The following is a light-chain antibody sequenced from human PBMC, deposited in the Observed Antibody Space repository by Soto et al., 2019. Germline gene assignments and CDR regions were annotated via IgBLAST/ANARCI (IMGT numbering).Light chain of an antibody. CDR2: KIS. J-gene: IGKJ2*01. CDR1: QSLLHSDGETY. V-gene: IGKV2-24*01. CDR3: MQATFYPQYT. Sequence: DIVLTQTPLSSPVTLGQPASISCRSSQSLLHSDGETYLSWLQQRPGQPPRLLNYKISNRFSGVTDRFSGSGAGTDFTRKISRVEAEDVGIYYCMQATFYPQYTFGQGTKLEIK.